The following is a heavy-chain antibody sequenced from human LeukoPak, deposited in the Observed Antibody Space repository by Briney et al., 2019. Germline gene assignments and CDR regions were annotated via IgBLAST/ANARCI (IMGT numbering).Heavy chain of an antibody. CDR3: ATEGNNWDIVATTYYFDY. J-gene: IGHJ4*02. Sequence: ASVKVSCKVSGYTLTELSMHWVRQAPGKGLEWMGGFDPEDGETIYAQKFQGRVTMTEDTSTDTAYMELSSLRSEDTAVYYCATEGNNWDIVATTYYFDYWGQGTLVTVSS. CDR1: GYTLTELS. D-gene: IGHD5-12*01. V-gene: IGHV1-24*01. CDR2: FDPEDGET.